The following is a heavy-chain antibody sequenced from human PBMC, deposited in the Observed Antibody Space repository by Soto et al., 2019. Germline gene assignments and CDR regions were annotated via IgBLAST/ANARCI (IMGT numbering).Heavy chain of an antibody. Sequence: EVQLVESGGGLVQPGGSLRLSCVASGFTVSSNYMSWVHQAPGKGLEWVSVIFSGGSTNYADSVKGRFTISRDNSKNTLYLQMNSLRAEDTAVYYCATRVTAGNWGQGTLVTVSS. CDR3: ATRVTAGN. D-gene: IGHD2-21*02. CDR2: IFSGGST. CDR1: GFTVSSNY. V-gene: IGHV3-66*01. J-gene: IGHJ4*02.